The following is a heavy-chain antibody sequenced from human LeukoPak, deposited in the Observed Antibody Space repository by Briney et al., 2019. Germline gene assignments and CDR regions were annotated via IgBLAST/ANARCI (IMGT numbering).Heavy chain of an antibody. CDR3: ARGPVRLARPYDF. CDR2: INHTGST. V-gene: IGHV4-34*01. Sequence: PSETLSLTCTVQGGSLSGAYWTWIRQPPGKGLEWIGEINHTGSTNYNPSFKSRVTMSADTPKNQFSLNLTSVTAADTAPYYCARGPVRLARPYDFWGQGTLVTVSS. J-gene: IGHJ4*02. D-gene: IGHD3-9*01. CDR1: GGSLSGAY.